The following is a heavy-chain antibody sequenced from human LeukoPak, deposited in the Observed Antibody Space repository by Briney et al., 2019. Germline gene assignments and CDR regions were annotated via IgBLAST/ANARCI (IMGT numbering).Heavy chain of an antibody. V-gene: IGHV4-38-2*02. CDR3: ARDALGYCSGGSCGVVWFDP. CDR2: IYHSGST. Sequence: SETLSLTXTVSGYSISSGYYWGWIRQPPGKGLEWIGSIYHSGSTYYNPSLKSRVTISVDTSKNQFSLKLSSVTAADTAVYYCARDALGYCSGGSCGVVWFDPWGQGTLVTVSP. D-gene: IGHD2-15*01. CDR1: GYSISSGYY. J-gene: IGHJ5*02.